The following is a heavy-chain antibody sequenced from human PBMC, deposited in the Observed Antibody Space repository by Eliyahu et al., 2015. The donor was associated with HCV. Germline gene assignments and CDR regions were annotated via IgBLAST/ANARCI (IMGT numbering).Heavy chain of an antibody. Sequence: QVQLVQSGAEVKKPGXSVKVSCKASGYXFTGXYMHWVRQAPGQGLEWMGWINPNSGGTNYAQKFQGRVTMTRDTSISTAYMELSRLRSDDTAVYYCASRVLLWFGESDDAFDIWGQGTMVTVSS. CDR2: INPNSGGT. J-gene: IGHJ3*02. CDR3: ASRVLLWFGESDDAFDI. D-gene: IGHD3-10*01. CDR1: GYXFTGXY. V-gene: IGHV1-2*02.